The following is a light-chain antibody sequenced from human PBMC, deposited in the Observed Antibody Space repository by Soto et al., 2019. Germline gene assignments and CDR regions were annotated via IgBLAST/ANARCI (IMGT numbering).Light chain of an antibody. J-gene: IGKJ5*01. Sequence: DIQMTQSPSILSASVGDRVTITCRSSQTITNWLAWYQQKPGKAPRLLIYDASSLESWVPSRFSGSGSGTDFTLTISSLEPEDFAVYYCQQRSNWPPSITFGQGTRLEI. CDR3: QQRSNWPPSIT. CDR1: QTITNW. V-gene: IGKV1-5*01. CDR2: DAS.